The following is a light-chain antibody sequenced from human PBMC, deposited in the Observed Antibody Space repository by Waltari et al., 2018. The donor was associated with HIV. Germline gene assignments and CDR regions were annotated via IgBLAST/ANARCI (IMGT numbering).Light chain of an antibody. CDR2: DVF. Sequence: QSALTQPAPVSGSPGQSITISCTGTSSDTGAYEYVSWYRQHPDKAPQLLIYDVFYRPSVVSHRFSGSKSGNTASLTISGLQAEDEAVYSCSSYTTTNTIIFGGGTKLTVL. V-gene: IGLV2-14*03. J-gene: IGLJ2*01. CDR1: SSDTGAYEY. CDR3: SSYTTTNTII.